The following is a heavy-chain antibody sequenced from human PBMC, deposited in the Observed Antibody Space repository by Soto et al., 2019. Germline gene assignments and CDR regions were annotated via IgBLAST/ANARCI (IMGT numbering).Heavy chain of an antibody. V-gene: IGHV5-51*01. CDR2: IYPGDSDT. CDR1: GYSFTRYW. D-gene: IGHD2-2*01. CDR3: ARLSGCSSTSCYAHMDV. J-gene: IGHJ6*02. Sequence: GESLTISGTCSGYSFTRYWIGWVRQMPGKGLEWMGIIYPGDSDTRYSPSFQGQVTISADKSISTAYLQWSSLKASDTAMYYCARLSGCSSTSCYAHMDVWGQGTTVTVSS.